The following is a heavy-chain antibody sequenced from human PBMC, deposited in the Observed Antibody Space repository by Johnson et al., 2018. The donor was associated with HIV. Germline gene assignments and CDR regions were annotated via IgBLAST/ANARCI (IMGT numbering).Heavy chain of an antibody. Sequence: QVQLVESGGGVVQPGRSLRLSCAASGFTFSTYVMYWVRQAPGKGLEWVALISHDGSNDYCADSVNGRFTISRDNSKNTMSLQLNSLRTEDTAVYYCAKGPYGSGLHEMSHYTFDIWGRGTMVTVSS. V-gene: IGHV3-30*18. CDR3: AKGPYGSGLHEMSHYTFDI. CDR1: GFTFSTYV. J-gene: IGHJ3*02. CDR2: ISHDGSND. D-gene: IGHD6-19*01.